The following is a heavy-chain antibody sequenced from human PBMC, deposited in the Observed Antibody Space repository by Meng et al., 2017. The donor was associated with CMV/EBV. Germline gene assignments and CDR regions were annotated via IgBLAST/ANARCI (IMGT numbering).Heavy chain of an antibody. CDR1: GYTFTSYY. CDR3: ARVLVSPWLGPPSDY. CDR2: INPSGGST. Sequence: ASVKVSCKASGYTFTSYYMHWVRQAPGQGLEWMGIINPSGGSTSYAQKFQGRVTMTRDTSTSTVYMELSSLRSEDTAVYYCARVLVSPWLGPPSDYWGQGTLVTVSS. D-gene: IGHD6-19*01. V-gene: IGHV1-46*01. J-gene: IGHJ4*02.